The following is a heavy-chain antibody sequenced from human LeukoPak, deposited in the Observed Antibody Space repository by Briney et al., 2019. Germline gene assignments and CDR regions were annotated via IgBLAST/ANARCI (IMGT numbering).Heavy chain of an antibody. CDR2: IYYSGST. CDR1: GGSISSSSYY. CDR3: ARHDLEYSSSSGYYYYYMDV. D-gene: IGHD6-6*01. V-gene: IGHV4-39*01. J-gene: IGHJ6*03. Sequence: PSETLSLTCTVSGGSISSSSYYWGWIRQPPGKGLEWIGSIYYSGSTYYNPSLKSRVTISVDTSKNQFSLKLSSVTAADTAVYYCARHDLEYSSSSGYYYYYMDVWGKGTTVTVSS.